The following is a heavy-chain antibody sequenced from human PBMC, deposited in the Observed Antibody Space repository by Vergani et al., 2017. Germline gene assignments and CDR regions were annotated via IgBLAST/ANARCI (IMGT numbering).Heavy chain of an antibody. J-gene: IGHJ4*02. Sequence: QVKLQESGPGLLKPSQTLSLTCTVSGESIRSGSHYWSWIRQPAGKGPEWIGHIHTGGSPDLNPSFKSRVSISVDTSKSQFSLKLHSVTVADTAVYYCARSRPYCTSGSCPAIWGQGTLVTVSS. V-gene: IGHV4-61*02. CDR1: GESIRSGSHY. CDR2: IHTGGSP. CDR3: ARSRPYCTSGSCPAI. D-gene: IGHD2-15*01.